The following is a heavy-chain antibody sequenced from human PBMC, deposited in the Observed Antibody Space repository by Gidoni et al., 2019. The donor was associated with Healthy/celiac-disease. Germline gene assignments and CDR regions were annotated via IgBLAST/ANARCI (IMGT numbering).Heavy chain of an antibody. J-gene: IGHJ4*02. Sequence: QVQLQESGPGLVKPSETLSLTCTVSGGSISSYYWSWIRQPAGKGLEWIGRIYTSGSTNYNPSLKSRVTMSVDTSKNQFSLKLSSVTAADTAVYYCAREGDFDFWSGHTGGYSGYDYFDYWGQGTLVTVSS. CDR1: GGSISSYY. D-gene: IGHD5-12*01. CDR3: AREGDFDFWSGHTGGYSGYDYFDY. CDR2: IYTSGST. V-gene: IGHV4-4*07.